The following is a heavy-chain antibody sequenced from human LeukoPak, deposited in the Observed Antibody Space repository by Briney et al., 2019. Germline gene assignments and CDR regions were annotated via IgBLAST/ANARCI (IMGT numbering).Heavy chain of an antibody. CDR1: AGSISSSSHH. CDR3: ARHDGRGGATMGALDS. Sequence: PSETLSLTCTVSAGSISSSSHHWGWIRQSPGKGLEWIGSIYSGRTTDYNPSLNSRVTISVLTSKNQFSLQLHSVTAADTAVYYCARHDGRGGATMGALDSWGQGSLVTVSS. V-gene: IGHV4-39*01. D-gene: IGHD5-12*01. J-gene: IGHJ4*02. CDR2: IYSGRTT.